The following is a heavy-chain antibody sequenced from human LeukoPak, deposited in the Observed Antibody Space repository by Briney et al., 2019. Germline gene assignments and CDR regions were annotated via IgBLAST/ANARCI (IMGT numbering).Heavy chain of an antibody. CDR2: ISSSSSHI. Sequence: KPGGSLRLSCAASGFSFSSYSMHWVRQAPGKGLEWVSSISSSSSHIYYADSVKGRFTISRDNAKNSLYLQMNSLRAEDTAVYYCARDREKWIVVWHFDYWGQGTLVTVSS. D-gene: IGHD2-21*01. CDR1: GFSFSSYS. CDR3: ARDREKWIVVWHFDY. V-gene: IGHV3-21*01. J-gene: IGHJ4*02.